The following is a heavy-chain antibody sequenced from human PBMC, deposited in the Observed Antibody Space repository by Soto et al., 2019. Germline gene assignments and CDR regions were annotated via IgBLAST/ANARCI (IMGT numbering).Heavy chain of an antibody. CDR2: IYYSGST. D-gene: IGHD4-17*01. CDR3: ARAYGDFLFDY. Sequence: SETLSLTCTVSGGSISSDNYSWSWIRQPPGKGLEWIGCIYYSGSTYYNPSLKSRVIISVDTSKNQFSLKLSSVTAADTAVYSCARAYGDFLFDYWGQGALVTVSS. J-gene: IGHJ4*02. V-gene: IGHV4-30-4*01. CDR1: GGSISSDNYS.